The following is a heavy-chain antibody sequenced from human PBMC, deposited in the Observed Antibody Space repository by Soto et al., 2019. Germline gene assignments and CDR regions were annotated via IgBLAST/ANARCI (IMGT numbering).Heavy chain of an antibody. CDR2: IYYSGIT. D-gene: IGHD6-13*01. CDR1: GGSISSSSYY. Sequence: KTSETLSLTCTVSGGSISSSSYYWGWIRQPPGKGLEWIGSIYYSGITYYNPSLKSRVTISVDTSKNQFSLKLSSVTAADTAVYYCASEAYSSRLDYYYYYGMDVWGQGTTVTVSS. CDR3: ASEAYSSRLDYYYYYGMDV. V-gene: IGHV4-39*01. J-gene: IGHJ6*02.